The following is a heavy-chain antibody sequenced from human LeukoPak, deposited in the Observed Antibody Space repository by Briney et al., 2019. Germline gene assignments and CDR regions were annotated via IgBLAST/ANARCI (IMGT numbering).Heavy chain of an antibody. V-gene: IGHV4-59*01. CDR1: GGSISSYY. CDR2: IYYSGST. Sequence: SETLSLTCTVSGGSISSYYWSWIRQPPGKGLEWIGYIYYSGSTNYNPSLKSRVTISVDTSKNQFSLKLSSVTAADTAVYYCARGGENDSSALRYWGQGTLVTVSS. J-gene: IGHJ4*02. CDR3: ARGGENDSSALRY. D-gene: IGHD4-11*01.